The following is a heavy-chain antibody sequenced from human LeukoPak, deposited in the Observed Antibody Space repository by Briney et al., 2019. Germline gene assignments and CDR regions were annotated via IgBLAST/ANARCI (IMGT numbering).Heavy chain of an antibody. Sequence: PGGSLRLSCAASGFTFSSYWMHWVRHAPGKGLVWVSRIKSDGSTNYADPVKGRFTISRDNAKNTVSLQMNSLRAEDTGVYYCARAPSEIGGYYPEYFRHWGQGTLVTVSS. D-gene: IGHD3-22*01. J-gene: IGHJ1*01. CDR1: GFTFSSYW. CDR3: ARAPSEIGGYYPEYFRH. V-gene: IGHV3-74*01. CDR2: IKSDGST.